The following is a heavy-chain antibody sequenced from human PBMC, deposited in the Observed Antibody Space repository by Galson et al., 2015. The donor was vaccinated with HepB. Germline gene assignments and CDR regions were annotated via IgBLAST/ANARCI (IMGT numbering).Heavy chain of an antibody. CDR3: AGYPIAYSSSWYGFDY. CDR2: INAGNGNT. J-gene: IGHJ4*02. D-gene: IGHD6-13*01. V-gene: IGHV1-3*01. Sequence: SVKVSCKASGYTFTSYAMHWVRQAPGQRLEWMGWINAGNGNTKYSQKFQGRVTITRDTSASTAYMELSSLRSEDTAVYYCAGYPIAYSSSWYGFDYWGQGTLVTVSS. CDR1: GYTFTSYA.